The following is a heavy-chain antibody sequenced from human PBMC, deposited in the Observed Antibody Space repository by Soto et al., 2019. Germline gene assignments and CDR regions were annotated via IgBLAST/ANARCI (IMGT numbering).Heavy chain of an antibody. CDR1: GGSFSGYY. V-gene: IGHV4-34*01. D-gene: IGHD2-2*01. Sequence: SETLSLTCAVYGGSFSGYYWSWIRQPPGKGLEWIGEINHSGSTNYNPSLKRRVTISVDTSKNQFSLKLSSVTAADTAVYYCARGPLYQLLPEDYYYMDVWGKGTMVTVSS. J-gene: IGHJ6*03. CDR3: ARGPLYQLLPEDYYYMDV. CDR2: INHSGST.